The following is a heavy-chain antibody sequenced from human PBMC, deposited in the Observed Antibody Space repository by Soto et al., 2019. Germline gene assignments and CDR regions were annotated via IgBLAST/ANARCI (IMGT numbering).Heavy chain of an antibody. Sequence: GGSLRLSCAASGFTFSSYWMHWVRQAPGKGLVWVSRINSDGSSTSYADSVKGRFTISRDNAKNTLYLQMNSLRAEDTAVYYCARAVSTTAVNWFDPWGXGTLVTVSS. CDR2: INSDGSST. D-gene: IGHD2-2*01. CDR3: ARAVSTTAVNWFDP. J-gene: IGHJ5*02. CDR1: GFTFSSYW. V-gene: IGHV3-74*01.